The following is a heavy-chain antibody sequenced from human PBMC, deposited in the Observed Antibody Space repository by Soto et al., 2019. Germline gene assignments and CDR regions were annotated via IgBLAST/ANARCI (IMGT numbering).Heavy chain of an antibody. Sequence: QMQLVQSGAEVKERASSVKISCKTSGGTFNTYALTWVRQAPGQGLEWIGGIIPIFGIKNVAQRFKGRVTTIADGSLTTAYMEMTSLRSDDTAVYSCAKEAVDHWGQGILVTVSS. CDR2: IIPIFGIK. D-gene: IGHD4-17*01. CDR3: AKEAVDH. CDR1: GGTFNTYA. J-gene: IGHJ4*02. V-gene: IGHV1-69*01.